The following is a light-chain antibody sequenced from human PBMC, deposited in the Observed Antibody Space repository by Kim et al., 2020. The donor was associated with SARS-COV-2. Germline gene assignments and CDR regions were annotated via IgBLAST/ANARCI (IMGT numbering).Light chain of an antibody. CDR1: TGAVTSGHY. CDR3: LLSYSGARV. V-gene: IGLV7-46*01. J-gene: IGLJ2*01. Sequence: QAVVTQEPSLTVSPGGTVTLTCDSSTGAVTSGHYPYWFQQKPGQAPRTLIFDTNNKHSWTPARFSGSLLGGKAALTLSGAQSEDEAEYYCLLSYSGARVFGGGTKLTVL. CDR2: DTN.